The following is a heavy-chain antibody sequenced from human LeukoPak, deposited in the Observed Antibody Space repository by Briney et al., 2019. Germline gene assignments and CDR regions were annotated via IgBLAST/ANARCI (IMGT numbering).Heavy chain of an antibody. CDR3: AREAAFPVVAATPYYYYGMDV. CDR2: IIPIFGTA. Sequence: ASVKVSCKASGGTFSRYAISWVRQAPGQGLEWMGGIIPIFGTANYAQKFQGRVTITADESTSTAYMELSSLRSEDTAVYYCAREAAFPVVAATPYYYYGMDVWGQGTTVTVSS. V-gene: IGHV1-69*13. D-gene: IGHD2-15*01. CDR1: GGTFSRYA. J-gene: IGHJ6*02.